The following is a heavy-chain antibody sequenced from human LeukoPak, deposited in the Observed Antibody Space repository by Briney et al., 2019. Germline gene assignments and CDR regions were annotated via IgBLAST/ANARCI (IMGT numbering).Heavy chain of an antibody. CDR3: ATEEVGATSCNY. CDR1: GYTFTDYY. V-gene: IGHV1-69-2*01. CDR2: VDPEDGET. Sequence: ASVKISCRVSGYTFTDYYMHWVQQAPGKGLEWMGLVDPEDGETMYAEKFQGRVTITADTSTDTAYMGLSSLRSEDTAVYYCATEEVGATSCNYWGQGTLVTVSS. J-gene: IGHJ4*02. D-gene: IGHD1-26*01.